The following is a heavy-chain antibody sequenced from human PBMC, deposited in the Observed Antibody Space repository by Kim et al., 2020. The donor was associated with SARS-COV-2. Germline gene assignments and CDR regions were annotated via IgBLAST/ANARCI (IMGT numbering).Heavy chain of an antibody. Sequence: GGSTYYADSVKGRFTISRDNSKNTLYLQMNSLRAEDTAVYYCASGWGFDYWGQGTLVTVSS. CDR3: ASGWGFDY. CDR2: GGST. V-gene: IGHV3-23*01. J-gene: IGHJ4*02. D-gene: IGHD1-26*01.